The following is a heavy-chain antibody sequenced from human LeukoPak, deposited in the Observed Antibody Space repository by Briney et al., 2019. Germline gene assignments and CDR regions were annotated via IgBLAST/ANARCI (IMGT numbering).Heavy chain of an antibody. J-gene: IGHJ4*02. D-gene: IGHD3-10*01. CDR2: IYSGGST. CDR3: ARAQPKNMVRGLIMRRESRYYFDY. Sequence: GSLRLSCAASGFTVSSNYMSWVRQAPGKGLDWVSVIYSGGSTYYADSVKGRFTISRDNSKSTLYIQMNSLRAEDTAVYYCARAQPKNMVRGLIMRRESRYYFDYWGQGTLVTVSS. V-gene: IGHV3-53*01. CDR1: GFTVSSNY.